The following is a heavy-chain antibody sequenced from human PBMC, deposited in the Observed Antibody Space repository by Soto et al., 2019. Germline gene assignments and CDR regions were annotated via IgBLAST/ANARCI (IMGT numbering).Heavy chain of an antibody. CDR2: IIPMFGTP. Sequence: QVQLVQSGAEVQKPGSSVRVSCKASGGSFTKYPFSWVRQAPGQGLEWMGGIIPMFGTPNYAQKFQGRVTITADESTTTVYMDLSSLRFEDTAVYFCARALHDRNYYNGLAVWGQGTTVTVSS. D-gene: IGHD4-4*01. V-gene: IGHV1-69*01. J-gene: IGHJ6*02. CDR3: ARALHDRNYYNGLAV. CDR1: GGSFTKYP.